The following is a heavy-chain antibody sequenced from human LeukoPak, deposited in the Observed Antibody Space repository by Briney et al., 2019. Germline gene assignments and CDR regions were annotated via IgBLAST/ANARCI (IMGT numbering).Heavy chain of an antibody. CDR2: IYSGGST. J-gene: IGHJ4*02. D-gene: IGHD4-17*01. V-gene: IGHV3-53*04. Sequence: ETLSLTCTVSGGSVSSNYMSWVRQAPGKGLEWVSVIYSGGSTYYADSVKGRFTISRHNSKNTLYLQMNSLRAEDTAVYYCASHGESRRYFDYWGQGTLVTVSS. CDR3: ASHGESRRYFDY. CDR1: GGSVSSNY.